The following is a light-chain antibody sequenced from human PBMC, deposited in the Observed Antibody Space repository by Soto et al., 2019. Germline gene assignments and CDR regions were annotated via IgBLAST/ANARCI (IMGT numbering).Light chain of an antibody. Sequence: QSVLPQPPSVSGAPGQRVTISCTGSSSNIGAGYDVHWYQQLPGTAPKLLIYANSNRPSGVPDRCSGAKSGTSASLAITGLQAEDEADYYCQSYDSSLSGVVFGGGTKVTVL. J-gene: IGLJ2*01. CDR1: SSNIGAGYD. V-gene: IGLV1-40*01. CDR2: ANS. CDR3: QSYDSSLSGVV.